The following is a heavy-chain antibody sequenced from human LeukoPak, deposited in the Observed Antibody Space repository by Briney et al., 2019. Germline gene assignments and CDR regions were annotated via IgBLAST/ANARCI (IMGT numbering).Heavy chain of an antibody. J-gene: IGHJ4*02. D-gene: IGHD3-10*01. V-gene: IGHV3-48*01. Sequence: GGSLRLSCAASGFTFSSYSMNWVRQAPGKGLEWVSYISSSSSTIYYADSVKGRFTISRDNAKNSLYLQMNSLRAEDTAVYYCAKDPREVRGVIWVDYFDYWGQGTLVTVSS. CDR2: ISSSSSTI. CDR1: GFTFSSYS. CDR3: AKDPREVRGVIWVDYFDY.